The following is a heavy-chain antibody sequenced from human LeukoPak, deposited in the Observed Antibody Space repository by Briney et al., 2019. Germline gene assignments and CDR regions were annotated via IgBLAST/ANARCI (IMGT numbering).Heavy chain of an antibody. D-gene: IGHD3-10*01. Sequence: GGSLRLSCAASGFTVSSNYMGWVRQAPGKGLEWVSVIYSGGSTYYADSVKGRFTISRDNSKNTLYLQMNSLRAEDTAVYYCASSGWFGQYYFDYWGQGTLVTVSS. CDR2: IYSGGST. V-gene: IGHV3-66*01. CDR3: ASSGWFGQYYFDY. CDR1: GFTVSSNY. J-gene: IGHJ4*02.